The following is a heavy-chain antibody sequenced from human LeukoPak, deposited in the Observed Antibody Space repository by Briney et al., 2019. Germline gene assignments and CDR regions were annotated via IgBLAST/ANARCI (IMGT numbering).Heavy chain of an antibody. CDR3: ARAPTLHMTGTLEFDY. CDR2: IIPIFGTA. V-gene: IGHV1-69*05. CDR1: RGTFSSYA. Sequence: VKVSCKASRGTFSSYAISCVRQAPGQGLEWMGRIIPIFGTANYAQKFQGRVTITTDESTSTAYMELSSLRSEDTAVYYCARAPTLHMTGTLEFDYWGQGTLVTVSS. D-gene: IGHD1-14*01. J-gene: IGHJ4*02.